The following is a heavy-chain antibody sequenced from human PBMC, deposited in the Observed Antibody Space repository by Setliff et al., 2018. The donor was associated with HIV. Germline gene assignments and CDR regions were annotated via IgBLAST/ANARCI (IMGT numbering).Heavy chain of an antibody. CDR3: ARRPMDTYYFDY. D-gene: IGHD5-18*01. CDR1: GDSISSGSYY. J-gene: IGHJ4*02. CDR2: IHTTGST. Sequence: PSETLFLTCSVSGDSISSGSYYWSWIRLPAGKGLEWIGQIHTTGSTNYNPSLKSRVTISVDTSKNQFSLKLSSVTAADTAVYYCARRPMDTYYFDYWGQGTLVTVSS. V-gene: IGHV4-61*09.